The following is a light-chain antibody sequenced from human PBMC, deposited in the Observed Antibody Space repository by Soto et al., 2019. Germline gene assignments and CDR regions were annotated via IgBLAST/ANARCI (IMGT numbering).Light chain of an antibody. Sequence: DIQMTQSPSTLSASVGDRVPVTCRASQSINGWLAWYQQKPGKAPKLLIYDASSLHSGVPSRFTGSGFGTEFTLTISSLQPEDFATYYCQQYHRYSRTFGQGTKVDIK. CDR2: DAS. V-gene: IGKV1-5*01. CDR3: QQYHRYSRT. J-gene: IGKJ1*01. CDR1: QSINGW.